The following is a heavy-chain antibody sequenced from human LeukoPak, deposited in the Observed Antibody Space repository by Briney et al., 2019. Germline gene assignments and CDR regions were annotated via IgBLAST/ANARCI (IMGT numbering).Heavy chain of an antibody. J-gene: IGHJ3*02. Sequence: GGSLRLSCAASGFIISDYWMHWVRQAPGKGLVWVSRIKTDGSTTSYADSVKGRFTISRDNARNTLYLQMNSLRAEDTAVYYCAKDQRYSGSSEAFDIWGQGTMVTVSS. CDR3: AKDQRYSGSSEAFDI. CDR2: IKTDGSTT. V-gene: IGHV3-74*01. D-gene: IGHD1-26*01. CDR1: GFIISDYW.